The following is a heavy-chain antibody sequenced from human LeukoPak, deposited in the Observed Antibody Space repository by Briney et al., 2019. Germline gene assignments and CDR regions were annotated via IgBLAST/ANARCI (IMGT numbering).Heavy chain of an antibody. V-gene: IGHV1-2*02. D-gene: IGHD5-18*01. CDR2: INPNSGGT. CDR3: ARAGAMVIDYYYYMDV. CDR1: GYTFTGYY. J-gene: IGHJ6*03. Sequence: ASVKVSCKASGYTFTGYYMHWVRQAPGQGLEWMGWINPNSGGTNYAQKFQGRVTMTRDTSISTAYMELSRLRSDDTAVYYCARAGAMVIDYYYYMDVWGKGTTVTISS.